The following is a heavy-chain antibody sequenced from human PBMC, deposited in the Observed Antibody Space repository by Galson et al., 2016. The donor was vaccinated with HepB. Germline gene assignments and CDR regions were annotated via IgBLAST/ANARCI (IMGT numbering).Heavy chain of an antibody. CDR2: IFYSGTT. J-gene: IGHJ5*01. D-gene: IGHD2-21*02. CDR1: GGSISRAKYY. V-gene: IGHV4-31*03. Sequence: LSLTCTVSGGSISRAKYYWSWIRQPPGRGLEWIGYIFYSGTTHYNPSLKSRVTISMDTSKNHFSLNLNSVTAADTAVYYCARTTGDCGGDCSWFDPWGQGTMVTVSS. CDR3: ARTTGDCGGDCSWFDP.